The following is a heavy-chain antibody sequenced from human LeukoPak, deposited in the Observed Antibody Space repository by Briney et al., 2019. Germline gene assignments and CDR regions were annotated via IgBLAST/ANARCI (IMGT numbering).Heavy chain of an antibody. CDR3: ARVGDYDSSGYYWAYFDY. D-gene: IGHD3-22*01. CDR1: GGSISSGGYS. V-gene: IGHV4-30-2*01. J-gene: IGHJ4*02. CDR2: IYHSGST. Sequence: SETLSLTCAVSGGSISSGGYSWSWIRQPPGKGLEWIGYIYHSGSTYYNPSLKSRVTISVDRSKNQFSLKLSSVTAADTAVYYCARVGDYDSSGYYWAYFDYWGQGTLVTVSS.